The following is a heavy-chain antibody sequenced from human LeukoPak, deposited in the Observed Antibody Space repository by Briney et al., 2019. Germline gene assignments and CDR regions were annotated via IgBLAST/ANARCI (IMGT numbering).Heavy chain of an antibody. J-gene: IGHJ4*02. CDR3: ARREGYCSSTSCHHFDY. D-gene: IGHD2-2*01. CDR1: GGSFSGYY. Sequence: SETLSLTCAVYGGSFSGYYWSWIRQPPGKGLEWIGEINHSGGTNYNPSLKSRVTISVDTSKNQFSLKLSSVTAADTAVYYCARREGYCSSTSCHHFDYWGQGTLVTVSS. V-gene: IGHV4-34*01. CDR2: INHSGGT.